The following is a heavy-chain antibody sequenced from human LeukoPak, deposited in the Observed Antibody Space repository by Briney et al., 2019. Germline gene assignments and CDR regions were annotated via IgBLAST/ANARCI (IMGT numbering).Heavy chain of an antibody. CDR2: INHSGST. Sequence: MSSETLSLTCAVYGGSFSGYYWSWIRQPPGKGLEWIGEINHSGSTNYNPSLKSRVTISVDTSKNQFSLKLSSVTAADTAVYYCARDKGGYCSGGSCPGDYWGQGTLVTVSS. V-gene: IGHV4-34*01. CDR3: ARDKGGYCSGGSCPGDY. D-gene: IGHD2-15*01. CDR1: GGSFSGYY. J-gene: IGHJ4*02.